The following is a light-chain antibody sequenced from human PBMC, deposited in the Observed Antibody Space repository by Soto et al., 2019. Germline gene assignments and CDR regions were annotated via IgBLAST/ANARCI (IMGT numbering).Light chain of an antibody. CDR2: EDS. Sequence: SYVLTQPPSVSVAPGQTARITCGGDNIGSESVHWYHQKPGQAPVVVVYEDSDRPSGIPERFSGSISGNTATLTISRVEAGDEADYYCQVWDTLINHPVVFGGGTKLTVI. CDR3: QVWDTLINHPVV. J-gene: IGLJ2*01. V-gene: IGLV3-21*02. CDR1: NIGSES.